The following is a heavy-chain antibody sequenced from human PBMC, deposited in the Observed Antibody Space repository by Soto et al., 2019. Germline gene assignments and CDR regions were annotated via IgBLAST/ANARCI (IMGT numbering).Heavy chain of an antibody. D-gene: IGHD1-1*01. CDR2: ISAHNGNT. CDR1: GYAFTTYG. CDR3: ARWRYGHY. Sequence: QVHLVQSGAEVKKPGASVKVSCKGSGYAFTTYGITWVRQAPGQGLEWMGWISAHNGNTTYAQKLQGRVTVTRDTSTCTAYMELMSLISDFTAVYYCARWRYGHYWGHGALVTVSS. J-gene: IGHJ4*01. V-gene: IGHV1-18*01.